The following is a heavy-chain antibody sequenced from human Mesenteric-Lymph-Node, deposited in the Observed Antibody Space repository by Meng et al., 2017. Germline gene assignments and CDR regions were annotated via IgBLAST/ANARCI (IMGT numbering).Heavy chain of an antibody. CDR1: GYTFTSYD. J-gene: IGHJ4*02. Sequence: ASVKVSCKASGYTFTSYDINWVRQATGQGLEWMGWMNPNSGNTGYAQKFQGRVTITRNTSISTAYMELSSLRSEDTAVYYCARGRITQQWLVRAFDYWGQGTLVTVSS. CDR2: MNPNSGNT. D-gene: IGHD6-19*01. V-gene: IGHV1-8*03. CDR3: ARGRITQQWLVRAFDY.